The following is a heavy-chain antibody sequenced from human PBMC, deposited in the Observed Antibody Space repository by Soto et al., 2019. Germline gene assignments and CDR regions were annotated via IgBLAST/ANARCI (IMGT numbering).Heavy chain of an antibody. CDR2: INHRGST. Sequence: SETLSLTCAVYGGSFSGYYWSWIRQPPGKGLEWIGEINHRGSTNYNPSLKSRVTISVDTSRNQFSLKLSSVTAADTAVYYCARVPGYSYSTAVMDVWGQGTTVT. CDR1: GGSFSGYY. V-gene: IGHV4-34*01. J-gene: IGHJ6*02. CDR3: ARVPGYSYSTAVMDV. D-gene: IGHD5-18*01.